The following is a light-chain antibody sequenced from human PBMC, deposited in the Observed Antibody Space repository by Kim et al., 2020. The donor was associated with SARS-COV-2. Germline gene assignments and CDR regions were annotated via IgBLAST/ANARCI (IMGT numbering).Light chain of an antibody. CDR3: QQRYNWPPIT. CDR2: DAS. J-gene: IGKJ5*01. Sequence: PGEGPPLSGRASREIGNSLAGYQQKPGQPPRLLIYDASTRATDIPARFSGSGSGTDFTLTISSLEPEDFAVYYCQQRYNWPPITFGQGTRLEIK. V-gene: IGKV3-11*01. CDR1: REIGNS.